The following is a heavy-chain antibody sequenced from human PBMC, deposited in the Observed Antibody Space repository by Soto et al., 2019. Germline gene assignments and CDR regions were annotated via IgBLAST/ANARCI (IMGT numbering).Heavy chain of an antibody. CDR3: ARVLTTRAAYGMDV. CDR1: GGSFSGYY. CDR2: INHSGST. V-gene: IGHV4-34*01. J-gene: IGHJ6*02. Sequence: PSETLSLTCAVYGGSFSGYYWGWIRQPPGKGLEWIGEINHSGSTNYNPSLKSRVTISVDTSKNQFSLKLSSVTAADTAVYYCARVLTTRAAYGMDVWGQGTTVTVS. D-gene: IGHD4-17*01.